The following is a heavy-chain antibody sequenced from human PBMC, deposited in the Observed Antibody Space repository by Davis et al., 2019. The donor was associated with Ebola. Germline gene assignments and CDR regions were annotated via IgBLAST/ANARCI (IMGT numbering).Heavy chain of an antibody. Sequence: GESLKTSCAASGFIFSGSAMHLVRQPSGKGLEWVGRIRDNAHTYATASAASVEGRFTFSRDDSKNTAYLQMNSLRTEDTAVYYCVRGDCGNDCFYFQHWGQGTLVTVYS. CDR2: IRDNAHTYAT. J-gene: IGHJ1*01. CDR1: GFIFSGSA. CDR3: VRGDCGNDCFYFQH. V-gene: IGHV3-73*01. D-gene: IGHD2-21*02.